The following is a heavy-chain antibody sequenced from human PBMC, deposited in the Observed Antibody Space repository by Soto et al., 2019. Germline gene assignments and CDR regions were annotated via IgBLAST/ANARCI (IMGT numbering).Heavy chain of an antibody. CDR2: IIPIFGTA. CDR1: GGTFSSYA. D-gene: IGHD3-3*01. CDR3: AREARFLEWLLGPLVLYYYYYYGMDV. Sequence: ASVKVSCKASGGTFSSYAISWVRQAPGQGLEWMGGIIPIFGTANYAQKFQGRVTITADESTSTAYMELSSLRSEDTAVYYCAREARFLEWLLGPLVLYYYYYYGMDVWGQGTTVTVSS. V-gene: IGHV1-69*13. J-gene: IGHJ6*02.